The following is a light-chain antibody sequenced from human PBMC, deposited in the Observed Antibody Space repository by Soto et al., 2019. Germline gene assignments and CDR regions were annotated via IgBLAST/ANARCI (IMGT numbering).Light chain of an antibody. J-gene: IGKJ1*01. CDR1: QSVSNNY. Sequence: IVLTQSPGTLSLSPLEIATLSCMASQSVSNNYLAWYQQKSGQAPRLLIYGAFSRANGIPVRFSGSASGTDFTLIISRLETEDVAVYYCQQYGSSGTFGQGTKVDIK. V-gene: IGKV3-20*01. CDR2: GAF. CDR3: QQYGSSGT.